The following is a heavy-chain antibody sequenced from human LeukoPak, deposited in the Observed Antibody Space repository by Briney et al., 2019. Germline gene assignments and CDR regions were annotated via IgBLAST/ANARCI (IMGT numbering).Heavy chain of an antibody. V-gene: IGHV3-7*01. Sequence: PGGSLRLSCAASGFTFSNYWMSWVRQAPGKGLEWVANIKQDGSQKYYVDSLKGRFTISRDNVQNSLYLQMNSLRAEDTAVYFCARIGYSSSSFDYWGQGTLVTVSS. CDR1: GFTFSNYW. CDR3: ARIGYSSSSFDY. J-gene: IGHJ4*02. CDR2: IKQDGSQK. D-gene: IGHD6-6*01.